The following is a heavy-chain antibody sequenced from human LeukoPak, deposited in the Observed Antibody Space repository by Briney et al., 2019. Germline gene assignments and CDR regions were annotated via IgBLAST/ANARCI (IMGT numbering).Heavy chain of an antibody. Sequence: PGGSLRLACAASGFTFNTYAMSWVRQAPGKGLEWVSTISGSDDNTYYADSVKGRFTISRDISKNTLYLQMNSLRADDTAVYYCANDFDHWGQGTLVTVSS. V-gene: IGHV3-23*01. CDR1: GFTFNTYA. CDR2: ISGSDDNT. CDR3: ANDFDH. J-gene: IGHJ4*02.